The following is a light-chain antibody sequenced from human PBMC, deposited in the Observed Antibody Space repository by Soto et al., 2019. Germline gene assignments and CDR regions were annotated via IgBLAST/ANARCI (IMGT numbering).Light chain of an antibody. V-gene: IGKV1-39*01. Sequence: DTHTAQSPAVPAASVGDSVTVTWRASQSISSYLNWYQQKPGKAPKLLIYAASSLQSGVPSRFSGSGSGTDFTLTISSLQPEDFATYYCQQSYSTPKTFGQGTKVENK. CDR2: AAS. CDR3: QQSYSTPKT. CDR1: QSISSY. J-gene: IGKJ1*01.